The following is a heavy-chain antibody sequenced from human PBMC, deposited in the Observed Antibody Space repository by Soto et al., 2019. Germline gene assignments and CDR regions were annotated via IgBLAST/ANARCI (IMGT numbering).Heavy chain of an antibody. Sequence: GESLKISCKSSGYSFSHYWIAWVRHTPGKGLEWMGVIYPGDSDTRYSPSFQGQVTISADTSMYTAYLQLNSLKASDTALYFCARSAFWSGKFDYWGRGTLVTVSS. CDR2: IYPGDSDT. J-gene: IGHJ4*02. CDR3: ARSAFWSGKFDY. V-gene: IGHV5-51*01. D-gene: IGHD3-3*01. CDR1: GYSFSHYW.